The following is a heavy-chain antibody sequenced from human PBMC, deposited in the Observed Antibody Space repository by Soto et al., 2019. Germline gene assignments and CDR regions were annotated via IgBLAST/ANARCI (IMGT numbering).Heavy chain of an antibody. CDR2: INPNSGGT. CDR1: GYTFTGYY. J-gene: IGHJ4*02. V-gene: IGHV1-2*04. Sequence: ASVKVSCKASGYTFTGYYMHWVRQAPGQGLEWMGWINPNSGGTNYAQKFQGWVTMTRDKSISTAYMELSSLRSEDTAVYYCAGGLRCSSTSCSFDYWGQGTLVTVSS. D-gene: IGHD2-2*01. CDR3: AGGLRCSSTSCSFDY.